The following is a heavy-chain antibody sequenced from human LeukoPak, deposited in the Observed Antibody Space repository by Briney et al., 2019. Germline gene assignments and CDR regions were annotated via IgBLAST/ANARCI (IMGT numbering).Heavy chain of an antibody. D-gene: IGHD3-3*01. J-gene: IGHJ3*02. CDR1: GFMFSDYY. CDR2: ISNDSVDK. CDR3: ARRDWVSGAVRAFDI. V-gene: IGHV3-11*04. Sequence: GGSLRLSCVGSGFMFSDYYMSWIRQAPGKGLEWASYISNDSVDKYYVDSVRGRFTISRDNAKKSMYLQMSGLRVEDTAVYYCARRDWVSGAVRAFDIWGQGTMVTVSS.